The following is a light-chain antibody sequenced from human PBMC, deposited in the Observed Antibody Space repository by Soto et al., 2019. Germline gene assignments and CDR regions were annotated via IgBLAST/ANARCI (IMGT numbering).Light chain of an antibody. J-gene: IGKJ1*01. CDR3: QQYNDRWT. V-gene: IGKV3-15*01. Sequence: EIVMTQSPATQSVSPGERAILSCRASHSVSTALAWYQQKPGQAPRLLIYGASTRATGVPARFSGTGSGTEFTLTISSLQSEDFAVYYCQQYNDRWTFGQGTKVDI. CDR2: GAS. CDR1: HSVSTA.